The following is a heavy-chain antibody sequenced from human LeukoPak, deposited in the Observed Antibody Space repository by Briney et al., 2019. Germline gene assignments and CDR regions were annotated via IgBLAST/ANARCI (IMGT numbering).Heavy chain of an antibody. D-gene: IGHD3-22*01. J-gene: IGHJ4*02. Sequence: GGSLRLSCAASGFTFSRSPMSWVRQAPGKGLEWVSFIYTTGNTHNSDSVKGRFTISRDSSKNTLYLQMNSLRAEDTAVYYYARRAGDYSHPYDYWGQGTLVTVSS. V-gene: IGHV3-53*01. CDR2: IYTTGNT. CDR3: ARRAGDYSHPYDY. CDR1: GFTFSRSP.